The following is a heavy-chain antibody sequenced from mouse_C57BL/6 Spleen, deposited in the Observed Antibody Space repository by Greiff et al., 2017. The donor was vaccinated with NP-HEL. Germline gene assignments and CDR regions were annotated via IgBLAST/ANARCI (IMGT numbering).Heavy chain of an antibody. CDR1: GFTFTDYY. CDR3: ARLLRGYYAMDY. V-gene: IGHV7-3*01. J-gene: IGHJ4*01. D-gene: IGHD1-1*01. CDR2: IRNKANGYTT. Sequence: EVKLMESGGGLVQPGGSLSLSCAASGFTFTDYYMSWVRQPPGKALEWLGFIRNKANGYTTEYSASVKGRFTISRDNSQSILYLQMNALRAEDSATYYCARLLRGYYAMDYWGQGTSVTVSS.